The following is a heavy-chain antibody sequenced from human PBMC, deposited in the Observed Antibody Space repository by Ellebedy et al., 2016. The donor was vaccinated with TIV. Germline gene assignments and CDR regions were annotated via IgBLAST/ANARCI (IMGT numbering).Heavy chain of an antibody. Sequence: GSLRLSXAVYGGSFSGYYWSWIRQPPGKGLEWIGEINHSGSTNYNPSLKSRVTISVDTSTNQFSLKLSSVTAADTAVYYCAREGGSYYAFDIWGQGTMVTVSS. CDR1: GGSFSGYY. V-gene: IGHV4-34*01. CDR3: AREGGSYYAFDI. CDR2: INHSGST. D-gene: IGHD1-26*01. J-gene: IGHJ3*02.